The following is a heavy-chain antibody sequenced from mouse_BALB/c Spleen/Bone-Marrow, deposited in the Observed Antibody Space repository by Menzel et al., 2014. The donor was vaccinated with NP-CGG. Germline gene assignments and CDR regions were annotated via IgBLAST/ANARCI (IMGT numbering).Heavy chain of an antibody. V-gene: IGHV1-9*01. J-gene: IGHJ2*01. CDR3: ARASVVPYYFDF. Sequence: QVQLQQSGAELMKPGASVKISCKATGYTFSNYWIDWVKQRPGHGLEWIGEILPGSGTANNNEKFKGKATFTADTSSNTAYMQLSSLTSEDSALYYCARASVVPYYFDFWGQGTTLTVSS. CDR2: ILPGSGTA. CDR1: GYTFSNYW. D-gene: IGHD1-1*01.